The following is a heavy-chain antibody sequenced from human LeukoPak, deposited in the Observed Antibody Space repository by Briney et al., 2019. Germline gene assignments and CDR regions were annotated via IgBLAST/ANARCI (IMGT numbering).Heavy chain of an antibody. V-gene: IGHV3-21*01. D-gene: IGHD7-27*01. Sequence: PGGSLRLSCAASGFTFSNYGMHWVRQAPGKGLEWVSSISSSSSYIYYADSVKGRFTISRDSAKNSLYLQMNSLRAEDTAVYYCARFPLGDWGSSVYYFDYWGQGTLVTVSS. CDR1: GFTFSNYG. CDR3: ARFPLGDWGSSVYYFDY. CDR2: ISSSSSYI. J-gene: IGHJ4*02.